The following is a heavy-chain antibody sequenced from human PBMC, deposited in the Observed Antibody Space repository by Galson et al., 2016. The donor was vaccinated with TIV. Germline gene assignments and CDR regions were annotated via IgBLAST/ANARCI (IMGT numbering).Heavy chain of an antibody. V-gene: IGHV3-21*01. CDR3: ARAVSSGDYAFDAFDI. J-gene: IGHJ3*02. CDR1: GFTFRTYT. D-gene: IGHD4-17*01. CDR2: ISLSGSHI. Sequence: SLRLSCAAFGFTFRTYTMNWVRQAPGKGLEWVSYISLSGSHIYYAASVKGRFTISRDNAKNSLSLQMNSLRAEDTAVYFCARAVSSGDYAFDAFDIWGQGTVVTVSS.